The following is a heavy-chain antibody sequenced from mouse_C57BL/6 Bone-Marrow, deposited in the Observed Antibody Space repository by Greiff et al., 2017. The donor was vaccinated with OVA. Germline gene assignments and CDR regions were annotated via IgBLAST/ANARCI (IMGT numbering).Heavy chain of an antibody. Sequence: DVKLVESGGGLVQPGGSMKLSCVASGFTFSNYWMNWVRQSPEKGLEWVAQIRLKSDNYATHYAESVKGRFTISRDDSKSSVYLQMNNLRAEDTGIYYCTVYYYGSSSFAYWGQGTLVTVSA. D-gene: IGHD1-1*01. CDR3: TVYYYGSSSFAY. V-gene: IGHV6-3*01. CDR1: GFTFSNYW. J-gene: IGHJ3*01. CDR2: IRLKSDNYAT.